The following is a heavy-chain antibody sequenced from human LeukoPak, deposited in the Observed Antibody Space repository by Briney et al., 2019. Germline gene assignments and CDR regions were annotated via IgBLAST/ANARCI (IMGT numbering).Heavy chain of an antibody. CDR2: INPNSGGT. Sequence: ASVKVSCKASGYTFTGYYMHWVRQAPGQGLEWMGWINPNSGGTNYAQKFQGWVTMTRDTSISTAYMELSRLRSDDTAVYYCARDKGAVAGSPLDNWGQGTLVTVSS. CDR1: GYTFTGYY. V-gene: IGHV1-2*04. CDR3: ARDKGAVAGSPLDN. J-gene: IGHJ4*02. D-gene: IGHD6-19*01.